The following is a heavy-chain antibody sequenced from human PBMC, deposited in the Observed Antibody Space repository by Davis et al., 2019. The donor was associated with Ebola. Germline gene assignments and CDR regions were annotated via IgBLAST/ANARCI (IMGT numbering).Heavy chain of an antibody. CDR3: AKDRGAGSYLFDAFDF. CDR2: AWYDGSKQ. Sequence: PGGSLRLSCAASGFTVSSNYMSWVRQAPGKGLEWVTFAWYDGSKQHYADSVKGRFTVSRDNSRNTLYLQMNSLRAEDTSVYYCAKDRGAGSYLFDAFDFWGQGTTVTVSS. D-gene: IGHD1-26*01. V-gene: IGHV3-30*02. CDR1: GFTVSSNY. J-gene: IGHJ3*01.